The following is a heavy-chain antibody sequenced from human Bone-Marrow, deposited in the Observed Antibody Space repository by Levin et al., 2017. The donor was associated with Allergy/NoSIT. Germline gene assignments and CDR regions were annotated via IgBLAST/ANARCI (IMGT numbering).Heavy chain of an antibody. D-gene: IGHD1-26*01. CDR1: GFPVNSNY. V-gene: IGHV3-66*01. J-gene: IGHJ4*02. Sequence: LSLTCAASGFPVNSNYMSWVRQAPGKGLEWVSIIYSDGNTYYADSVKGRFTISRDNSKNTVYLQMNSLTVEDAAVYYCARGGAASGFDFWGQGTLVTVSS. CDR3: ARGGAASGFDF. CDR2: IYSDGNT.